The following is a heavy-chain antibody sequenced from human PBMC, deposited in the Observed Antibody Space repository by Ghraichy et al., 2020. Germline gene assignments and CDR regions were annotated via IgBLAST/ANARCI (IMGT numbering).Heavy chain of an antibody. CDR3: AKERVPYGSGTHDY. Sequence: GGSLRLSCAASGFTFSNYAMTWVRQAPGKGLRWVSGIGRSGGNTYYADSVKGRFSISRDNSKNTLYLQMNSLRAEDTAIYFCAKERVPYGSGTHDYWGQGTLVTVSS. V-gene: IGHV3-23*01. J-gene: IGHJ4*02. CDR1: GFTFSNYA. CDR2: IGRSGGNT. D-gene: IGHD3-10*01.